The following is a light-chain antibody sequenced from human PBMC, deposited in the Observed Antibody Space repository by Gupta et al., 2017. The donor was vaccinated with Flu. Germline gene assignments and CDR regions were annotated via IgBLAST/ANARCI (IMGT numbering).Light chain of an antibody. CDR2: KVT. Sequence: GTLGQTAAICGSTSQRRGHSNGNIFLNWFQHRPDHSPMRLICKVTKRDSGVGGRYGGSGGGTFFTLMISSGEGDDVGFYYLMQGKCWPYAFGQGTKLE. J-gene: IGKJ2*01. V-gene: IGKV2-30*02. CDR3: MQGKCWPYA. CDR1: QRRGHSNGNIF.